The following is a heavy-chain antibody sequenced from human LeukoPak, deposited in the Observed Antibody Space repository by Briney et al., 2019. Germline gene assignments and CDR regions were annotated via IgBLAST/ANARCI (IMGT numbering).Heavy chain of an antibody. CDR3: ARDSRLRGGGLVPAAIQGGEGFDY. CDR1: GGSISSGGYY. J-gene: IGHJ4*02. D-gene: IGHD2-2*02. Sequence: SETLSLTCTVSGGSISSGGYYWSWIRQPPGKGLEWIGYIYHSGSTYYNPSLKSRVTISVDRSKNQFSLKLSSVTAADTAVYYCARDSRLRGGGLVPAAIQGGEGFDYWGQGTLVTVSS. CDR2: IYHSGST. V-gene: IGHV4-30-2*01.